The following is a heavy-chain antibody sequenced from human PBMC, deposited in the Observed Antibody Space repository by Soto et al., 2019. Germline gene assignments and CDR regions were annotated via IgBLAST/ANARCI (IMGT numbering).Heavy chain of an antibody. J-gene: IGHJ4*02. CDR2: INHSGST. CDR1: CGSLSGYF. Sequence: SETLSLTRAVYCGSLSGYFWSWVRQPPGKGLEWIGEINHSGSTNYNPSLESRVTISVDTSKHQFSLRLTSVTAADTAVYYCATHPPYGPLDHWGKGTLVTVSS. V-gene: IGHV4-34*01. CDR3: ATHPPYGPLDH. D-gene: IGHD4-17*01.